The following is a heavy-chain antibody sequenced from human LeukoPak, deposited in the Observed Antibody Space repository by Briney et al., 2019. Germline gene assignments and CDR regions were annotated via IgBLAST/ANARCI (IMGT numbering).Heavy chain of an antibody. CDR1: GFTFSSYE. CDR2: ISSCGSTI. CDR3: ERVLSYYGMDV. J-gene: IGHJ6*02. V-gene: IGHV3-48*03. Sequence: PGGSLRLSCAASGFTFSSYEMNWVRQAPGKGLEWVSYISSCGSTIYYADSVKGRFTISRDNAKNSLYLQMNSLRAEDTAVYYCERVLSYYGMDVWGQGTTVTVSS.